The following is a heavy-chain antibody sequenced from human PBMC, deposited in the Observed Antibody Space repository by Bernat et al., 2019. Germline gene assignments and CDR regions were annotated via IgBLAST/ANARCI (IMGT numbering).Heavy chain of an antibody. CDR1: GFTFSIYA. V-gene: IGHV3-64*07. CDR2: VRTDGNIT. J-gene: IGHJ4*02. Sequence: EVQLVESGGGLAQPGGSLRLSCAASGFTFSIYAMYWVRQAPGKRLEYVSGVRTDGNITYYADSVKGRFTVSRDNSKNTLYLQMGSLRPEDMAVYYLAAAAGVFDYWGQGTLVTVSS. D-gene: IGHD6-25*01. CDR3: AAAAGVFDY.